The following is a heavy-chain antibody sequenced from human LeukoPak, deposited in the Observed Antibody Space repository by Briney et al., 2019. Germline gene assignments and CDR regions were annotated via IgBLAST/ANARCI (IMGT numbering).Heavy chain of an antibody. J-gene: IGHJ3*02. CDR3: AKHFSGGDYDAFEI. V-gene: IGHV5-51*01. CDR1: GYTFTNYW. Sequence: GESLQISCQGSGYTFTNYWIGWVRQMPGKGLEWMGIIYPGDSDIKYSPSFQGQVTISVDKSISTAYLEWSSLKASDTAMYYCAKHFSGGDYDAFEIWGQGTLLTVSP. CDR2: IYPGDSDI. D-gene: IGHD2-21*01.